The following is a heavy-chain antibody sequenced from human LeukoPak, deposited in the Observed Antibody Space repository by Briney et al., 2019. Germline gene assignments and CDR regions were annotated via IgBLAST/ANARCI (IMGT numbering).Heavy chain of an antibody. CDR3: ARDGVRGVISSPYYFDY. J-gene: IGHJ4*02. D-gene: IGHD3-10*01. V-gene: IGHV3-30*03. CDR2: ISYDGSNK. Sequence: GRSLRLSCAASGFTFSSYGMHWVRQAPGKGLEWVAVISYDGSNKYYADSVKGRFTISRDNSKNTLYLQMNSLRAEDTAVYYCARDGVRGVISSPYYFDYWGQGTLVTVSS. CDR1: GFTFSSYG.